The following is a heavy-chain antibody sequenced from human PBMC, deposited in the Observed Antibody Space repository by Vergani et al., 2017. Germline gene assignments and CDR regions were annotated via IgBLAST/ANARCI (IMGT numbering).Heavy chain of an antibody. V-gene: IGHV5-51*01. CDR3: ARHYLHGGYGGWFDP. J-gene: IGHJ5*02. Sequence: EVQLVPSGAEVKTPGESLTISCKGSGYSFTSYWIGWVRQMPGKGLEWMGIIYPGDSDTRYSPSFQGQVTISADKSISTAYLQWSSLKASDTAMYYCARHYLHGGYGGWFDPWGQGTLVTVSS. CDR1: GYSFTSYW. CDR2: IYPGDSDT. D-gene: IGHD5-12*01.